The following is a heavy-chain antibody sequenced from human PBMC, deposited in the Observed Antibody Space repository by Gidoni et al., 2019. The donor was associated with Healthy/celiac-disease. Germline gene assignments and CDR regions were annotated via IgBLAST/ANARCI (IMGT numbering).Heavy chain of an antibody. V-gene: IGHV5-51*01. J-gene: IGHJ4*02. D-gene: IGHD2-21*02. CDR3: SRPWGGNSGHFDY. Sequence: VQLVQSGAEVKKPGESRKISWKGSGYSCTRYWIGWVRQRPGKGLEWMGIICPGDSDTSYSPSFQCQVTISPHKSISTAYLQCSILHASDTAMYYCSRPWGGNSGHFDYWGQGTLVTVSS. CDR2: ICPGDSDT. CDR1: GYSCTRYW.